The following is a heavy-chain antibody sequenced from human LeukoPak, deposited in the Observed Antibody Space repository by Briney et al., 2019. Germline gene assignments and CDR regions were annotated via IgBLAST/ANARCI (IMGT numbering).Heavy chain of an antibody. J-gene: IGHJ5*02. CDR3: AKEGGGYCSSSSCWGVWFDP. V-gene: IGHV3-48*03. D-gene: IGHD2-2*01. Sequence: GGSLRLSCAASGFTFSSYEMNWVRQAPGKGLEWVSYISSSGSTIYYADSVKGRFTISRDNSKNTLYLQMNSLRAEDTAVYYCAKEGGGYCSSSSCWGVWFDPWGQGTLVTVSS. CDR1: GFTFSSYE. CDR2: ISSSGSTI.